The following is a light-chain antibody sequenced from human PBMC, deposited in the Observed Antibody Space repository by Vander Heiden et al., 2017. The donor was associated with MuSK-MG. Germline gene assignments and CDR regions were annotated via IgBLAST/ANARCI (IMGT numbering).Light chain of an antibody. V-gene: IGKV2-28*01. J-gene: IGKJ3*01. Sequence: DIVLTQSPLSLPVTPGEPASISCRSSQSLLHSNGYNYLHWYLQKPGQSPKLLIYLGSDRASGVPDRFSGSGSGTDFTLKISRVEAEDVGVYYCRQTLQSPRTFGHGTKVDIK. CDR3: RQTLQSPRT. CDR1: QSLLHSNGYNY. CDR2: LGS.